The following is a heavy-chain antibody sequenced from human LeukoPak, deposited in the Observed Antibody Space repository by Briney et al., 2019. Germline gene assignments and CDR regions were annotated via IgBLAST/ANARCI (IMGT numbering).Heavy chain of an antibody. Sequence: GGSLRLSCAASGFTFSSYEMNWVRQAPGKGLEWVSAISGSGGSTYYADSVKGRFTISRDNSKNTLYLQMNSLRAEDTAVYYCAKDSMITFGGVIVRRYFQHWGQGTLVTVSS. V-gene: IGHV3-23*01. CDR3: AKDSMITFGGVIVRRYFQH. CDR2: ISGSGGST. D-gene: IGHD3-16*02. CDR1: GFTFSSYE. J-gene: IGHJ1*01.